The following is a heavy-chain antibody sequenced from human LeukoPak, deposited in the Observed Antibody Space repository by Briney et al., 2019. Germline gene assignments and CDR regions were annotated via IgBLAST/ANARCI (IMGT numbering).Heavy chain of an antibody. CDR2: ISSSGSTI. V-gene: IGHV3-11*04. CDR3: ARRGGYSYGQGYYFDY. Sequence: GGSLRLSCAASGFTFSDYYMSWIRQAPGKGLEWVSYISSSGSTIYYADSVKGRFTISRDNAKNSLYLQMNSLRAEDTAMFYCARRGGYSYGQGYYFDYWGQGTLVTVSS. D-gene: IGHD5-18*01. CDR1: GFTFSDYY. J-gene: IGHJ4*02.